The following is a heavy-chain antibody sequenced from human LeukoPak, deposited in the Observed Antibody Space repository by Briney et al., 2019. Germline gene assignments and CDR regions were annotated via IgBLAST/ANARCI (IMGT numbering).Heavy chain of an antibody. Sequence: PGRSLRLSCAASGFTVSNNYMSWVRQAPGKGLEWVSIMYSDGSTYYADSVKGRFTISRDSSKNTLYLQMNSLRAEDTAVYYCAREASAADYWGQGTLVTVSS. J-gene: IGHJ4*02. CDR3: AREASAADY. CDR2: MYSDGST. D-gene: IGHD2-2*01. CDR1: GFTVSNNY. V-gene: IGHV3-53*01.